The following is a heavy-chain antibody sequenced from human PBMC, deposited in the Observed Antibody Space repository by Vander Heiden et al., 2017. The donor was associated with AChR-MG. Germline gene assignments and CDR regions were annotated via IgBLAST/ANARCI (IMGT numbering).Heavy chain of an antibody. CDR2: IIPVFGTV. J-gene: IGHJ6*02. Sequence: QVQLVQSGAEVKKPGSSVQVSCTASGGPFSSYAISWVRQAPGQGLEWMGGIIPVFGTVDYAKKFQGRGTIIADESTSTAYMELSSLRSEDTAVYYCATGGSWDGYYGMDVWGQGTTVTVS. D-gene: IGHD1-26*01. V-gene: IGHV1-69*01. CDR3: ATGGSWDGYYGMDV. CDR1: GGPFSSYA.